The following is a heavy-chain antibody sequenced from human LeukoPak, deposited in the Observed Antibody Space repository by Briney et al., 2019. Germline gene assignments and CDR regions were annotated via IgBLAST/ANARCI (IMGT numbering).Heavy chain of an antibody. J-gene: IGHJ4*02. D-gene: IGHD3-22*01. CDR2: INPNSGGT. Sequence: GASVKVSCKASGYTFTGYYMHWVRQAPGQGLEWMGWINPNSGGTNYTQKFQGRVTMTRDTSISTAYMELSRLRSDDTAVYYCARVGSPGDYDSSGYHFDYWGQGNPGHRLL. CDR1: GYTFTGYY. CDR3: ARVGSPGDYDSSGYHFDY. V-gene: IGHV1-2*02.